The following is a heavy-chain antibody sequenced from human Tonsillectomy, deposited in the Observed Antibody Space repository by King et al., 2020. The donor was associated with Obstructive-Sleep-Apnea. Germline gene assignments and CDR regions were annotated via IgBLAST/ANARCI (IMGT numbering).Heavy chain of an antibody. V-gene: IGHV3-23*04. Sequence: VQLVESGGGLVQPGGSLRLSCAASGFTFSSYAMSWVRQAPGKGLEWVAAISGSGGSTYYADSVQGRSTISRDTSKNTLYLQMNGLRAEVTAVYYCARPWRPGTQLSFDNWGQGTLVTASS. J-gene: IGHJ4*02. CDR2: ISGSGGST. D-gene: IGHD5-18*01. CDR3: ARPWRPGTQLSFDN. CDR1: GFTFSSYA.